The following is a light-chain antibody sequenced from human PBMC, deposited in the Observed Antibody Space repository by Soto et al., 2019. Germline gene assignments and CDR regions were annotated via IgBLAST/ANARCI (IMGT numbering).Light chain of an antibody. J-gene: IGKJ2*01. Sequence: DIQMTQSPSTLSASVGDSVTITCRASQIINIWLAWYQQKPGKAPKLLIYKASSLESGVPSRFSGSGSGTEFTLTISSLQPYDFATYYCQQYNDYPYSFGQGTKLEIK. CDR2: KAS. CDR3: QQYNDYPYS. CDR1: QIINIW. V-gene: IGKV1-5*03.